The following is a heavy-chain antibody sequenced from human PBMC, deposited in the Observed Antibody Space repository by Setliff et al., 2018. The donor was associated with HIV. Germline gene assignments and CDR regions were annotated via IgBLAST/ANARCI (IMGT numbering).Heavy chain of an antibody. CDR3: ARGTYYNGGHLPLDS. J-gene: IGHJ4*02. V-gene: IGHV4-34*01. CDR2: INHSGNI. D-gene: IGHD2-8*01. Sequence: SLTCAVYGGAFNDYYWNWIRQPPGEGLQWIGEINHSGNINYNPSLRSRVTMSVDTSKKQFSLNVTSVTAADTAVYYCARGTYYNGGHLPLDSWGQGALVTVPQ. CDR1: GGAFNDYY.